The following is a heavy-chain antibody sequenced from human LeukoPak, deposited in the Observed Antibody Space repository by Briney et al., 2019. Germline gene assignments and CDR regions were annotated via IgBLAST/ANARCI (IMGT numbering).Heavy chain of an antibody. D-gene: IGHD5-18*01. CDR2: ISSSSSYI. J-gene: IGHJ4*02. V-gene: IGHV3-21*01. CDR3: ASFVYSYAEFDY. Sequence: GGSLRLSCAASGFTFSSYSMNWVRQAPGKGLGWVSSISSSSSYIYYADSVKGRFTISRDNAKNSLYLQMNSLRAEDTAVYYCASFVYSYAEFDYWGQGTLVTVSS. CDR1: GFTFSSYS.